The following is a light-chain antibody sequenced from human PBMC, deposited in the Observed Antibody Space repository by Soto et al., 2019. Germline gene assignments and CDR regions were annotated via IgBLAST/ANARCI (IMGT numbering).Light chain of an antibody. CDR2: EVT. CDR1: SSDVGGYNF. J-gene: IGLJ1*01. CDR3: TAYAGSNNFV. V-gene: IGLV2-14*03. Sequence: QSALTQPASVFGSPGQSITISCTGTSSDVGGYNFVSWYQQLPGKAPKLMIYEVTSRPSGVSNRFSGSKSGNTASLTVSGLQTEDEADYYCTAYAGSNNFVFGSGTKVTVL.